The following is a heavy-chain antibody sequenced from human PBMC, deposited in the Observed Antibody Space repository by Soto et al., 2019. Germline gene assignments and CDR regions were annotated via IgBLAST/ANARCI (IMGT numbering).Heavy chain of an antibody. Sequence: GGSLRLSCAASGFTFSSYAMSWVRQAPGKGLEWVSAISGSGGSTYYADSVKGRFTISRDNSKNTLYLQMNSLRAEDTAVYYCAKSIAARHRKFDYFDYWGQGTLVTVSS. J-gene: IGHJ4*02. V-gene: IGHV3-23*01. CDR3: AKSIAARHRKFDYFDY. D-gene: IGHD6-6*01. CDR1: GFTFSSYA. CDR2: ISGSGGST.